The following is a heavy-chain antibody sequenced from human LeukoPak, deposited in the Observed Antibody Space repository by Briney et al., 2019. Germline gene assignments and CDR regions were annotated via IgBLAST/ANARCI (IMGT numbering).Heavy chain of an antibody. CDR2: IPSTGSDT. J-gene: IGHJ4*02. V-gene: IGHV3-23*01. D-gene: IGHD3-22*01. CDR3: AKGAGITMIVVVFDY. CDR1: GFTFTTYA. Sequence: PGGSLRLSCAASGFTFTTYAMSWVPQIPGKGLEWVSGIPSTGSDTYYADSVKGRFTISRDNSKNTLYPQMNSLRAEDTAVYYCAKGAGITMIVVVFDYWGQGTLVTVSS.